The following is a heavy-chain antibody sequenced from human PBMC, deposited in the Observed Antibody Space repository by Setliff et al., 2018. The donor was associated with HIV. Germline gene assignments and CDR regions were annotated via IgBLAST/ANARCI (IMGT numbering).Heavy chain of an antibody. CDR1: GYSISSGYY. J-gene: IGHJ4*02. CDR3: ATVSGYYWQYFDY. V-gene: IGHV4-38-2*01. CDR2: IYHSGST. Sequence: PSETLSLTCAVSGYSISSGYYWGWIRQHPGKGLEWIGNIYHSGSTSYNPSLKSRATISVDTSKNQFSLKLSSVTAADTAVYYCATVSGYYWQYFDYWGPGTLVTVSS. D-gene: IGHD3-22*01.